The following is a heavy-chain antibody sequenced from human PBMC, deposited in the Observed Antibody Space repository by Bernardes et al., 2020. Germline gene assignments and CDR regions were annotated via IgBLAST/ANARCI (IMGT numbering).Heavy chain of an antibody. Sequence: DTLSLTCTVSGGSISSYYWSWIRQPPGKGLEWIGYIYYSGSTNYNPSLKSRVTISVDTSKNQFSLKLSSVTAADTAVYYCARGLTFGFRDTAFDIWGQGTMVTVSS. D-gene: IGHD3-10*01. J-gene: IGHJ3*02. CDR2: IYYSGST. CDR1: GGSISSYY. CDR3: ARGLTFGFRDTAFDI. V-gene: IGHV4-59*01.